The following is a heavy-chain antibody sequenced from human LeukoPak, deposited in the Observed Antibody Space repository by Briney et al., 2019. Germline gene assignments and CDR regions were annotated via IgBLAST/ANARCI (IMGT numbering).Heavy chain of an antibody. Sequence: GASVKVSCKASGYTFTSYYMHWVRQAPGQGLEWMGIINPSGGSTSYAQKFQGRVTMTRDMSTSTVYMELSSVTAADTAVYYCARHLRYDSSGPPGVDAFDIWGQGTKVTVSS. J-gene: IGHJ3*02. CDR3: ARHLRYDSSGPPGVDAFDI. V-gene: IGHV1-46*01. CDR2: INPSGGST. D-gene: IGHD3-22*01. CDR1: GYTFTSYY.